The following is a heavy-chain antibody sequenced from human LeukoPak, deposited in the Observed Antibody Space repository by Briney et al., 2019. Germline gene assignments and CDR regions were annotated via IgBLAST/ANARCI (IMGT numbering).Heavy chain of an antibody. CDR3: ARDLRKLDPPRV. J-gene: IGHJ4*02. CDR2: ICDSGCT. Sequence: SETLSLTCTVSGGSISSGGNYWRWIRQHPGKGLAGIGDICDSGCTYYNPSLTSRVTIAVDTSKSQFSLKLSSETAADTAVYYCARDLRKLDPPRVWGQGTLVAVSS. D-gene: IGHD6-13*01. CDR1: GGSISSGGNY. V-gene: IGHV4-31*03.